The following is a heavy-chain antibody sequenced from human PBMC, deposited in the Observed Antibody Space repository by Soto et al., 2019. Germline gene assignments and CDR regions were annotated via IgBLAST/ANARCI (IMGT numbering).Heavy chain of an antibody. J-gene: IGHJ5*02. CDR1: SGTFSTYS. CDR3: ARDLRPYNWFDP. CDR2: IIPIFGTA. Sequence: SVKVSCKASSGTFSTYSSSWVRHAPGQVLEWMGGIIPIFGTANYAQKFQGRVTITADESTSTAYMELSSLRSEDTAVYYCARDLRPYNWFDPWGQGTLVTVSS. V-gene: IGHV1-69*13. D-gene: IGHD6-6*01.